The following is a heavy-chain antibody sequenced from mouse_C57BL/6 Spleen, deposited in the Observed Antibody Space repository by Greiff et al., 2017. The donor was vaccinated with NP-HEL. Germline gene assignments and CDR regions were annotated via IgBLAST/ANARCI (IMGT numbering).Heavy chain of an antibody. CDR1: GYTFTSYW. J-gene: IGHJ2*01. D-gene: IGHD1-1*01. V-gene: IGHV1-64*01. CDR3: ARGGITTVVADY. CDR2: IHPNSGST. Sequence: QVQLKQPGAELVKPGASVKLSCKASGYTFTSYWMHWVKQRPGQGLEWIGMIHPNSGSTNYNEKFKSKATLTVDKSSSTAYMQLSSLTSEDSAVYYCARGGITTVVADYWGQGTTLTVSS.